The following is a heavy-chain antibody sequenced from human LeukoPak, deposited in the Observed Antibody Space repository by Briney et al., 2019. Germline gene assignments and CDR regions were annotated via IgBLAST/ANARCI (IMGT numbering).Heavy chain of an antibody. CDR1: GYTFTSYD. V-gene: IGHV1-8*03. Sequence: ASVKVSCKASGYTFTSYDINWVRQATGQGLEWMGWMNPNSGNTGYAQKFQGRFTITRNTSISTAYMELSSLRSEDTAVYYCARVVGYYDSSGAYYYYMDVWGKGTTVTVSS. CDR2: MNPNSGNT. J-gene: IGHJ6*03. CDR3: ARVVGYYDSSGAYYYYMDV. D-gene: IGHD3-22*01.